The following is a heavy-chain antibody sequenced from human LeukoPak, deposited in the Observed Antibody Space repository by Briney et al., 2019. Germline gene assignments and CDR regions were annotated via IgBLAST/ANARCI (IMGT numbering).Heavy chain of an antibody. CDR1: GYTFSSYD. V-gene: IGHV1-8*01. J-gene: IGHJ4*02. CDR3: ARGGSSSFPFDY. CDR2: MNPNSGNT. Sequence: GASVKVSCKASGYTFSSYDINWVRQATGQGLEWMGWMNPNSGNTGYAQKLQGRVTMTTDTSTSTAYMELRSLRSDDTAVYYCARGGSSSFPFDYWGQGTLVTVSS. D-gene: IGHD6-6*01.